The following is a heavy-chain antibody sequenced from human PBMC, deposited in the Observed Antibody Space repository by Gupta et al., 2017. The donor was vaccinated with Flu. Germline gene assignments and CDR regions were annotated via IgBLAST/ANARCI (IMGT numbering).Heavy chain of an antibody. CDR3: SRDAGGNYYYGMDV. CDR1: GDSVPSTSVA. V-gene: IGHV6-1*01. J-gene: IGHJ6*02. D-gene: IGHD1-26*01. CDR2: TYYRSKWYN. Sequence: QVQLQQSGPGLVKHSPPPSLTCAISGDSVPSTSVAWNWLRQSPSRGLALLGKTYYRSKWYNEYAVSVRGRITIDPDTSKNQFSLQLNSVTPEDTAVYYCSRDAGGNYYYGMDVWGQGTTVTVSS.